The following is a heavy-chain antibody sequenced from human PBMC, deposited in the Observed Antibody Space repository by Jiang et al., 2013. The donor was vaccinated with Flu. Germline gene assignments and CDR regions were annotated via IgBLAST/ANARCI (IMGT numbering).Heavy chain of an antibody. D-gene: IGHD3-9*01. Sequence: SSSGSTIYYADSVKGRFTISRDNAKNSLYLQMNSLRAEDTAVYYCARDLGLYYDILTGSGDAFDIWGQGTMVTVSS. V-gene: IGHV3-11*04. CDR2: SSSGSTI. J-gene: IGHJ3*02. CDR3: ARDLGLYYDILTGSGDAFDI.